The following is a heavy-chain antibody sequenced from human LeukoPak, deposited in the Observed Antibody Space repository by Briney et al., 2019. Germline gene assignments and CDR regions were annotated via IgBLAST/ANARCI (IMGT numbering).Heavy chain of an antibody. Sequence: GGSLRLSCAASGFTFSSYAMSWVRQAPGKGLEWVSAISGSGGSTYYADSVKGRFTISRDNSKNTLYLQMNSLRAEDTAVYYCAKDSSMVRGDYDFFDFWGQGTLVTVSS. D-gene: IGHD3-10*01. CDR3: AKDSSMVRGDYDFFDF. V-gene: IGHV3-23*01. J-gene: IGHJ4*02. CDR1: GFTFSSYA. CDR2: ISGSGGST.